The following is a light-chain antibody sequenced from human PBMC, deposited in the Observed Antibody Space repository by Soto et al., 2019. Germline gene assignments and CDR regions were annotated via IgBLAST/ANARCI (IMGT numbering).Light chain of an antibody. Sequence: QSVLTQPASVSGSPGQSITISCTGTSSDVGGYNYVSWFQQHSGKAPKLMIYEVSRRPSGVSDRFTGSKSGNTASLTISGLQADDEADYYCNSHERSNIRVFGGGTKLTVL. CDR2: EVS. V-gene: IGLV2-14*01. CDR3: NSHERSNIRV. CDR1: SSDVGGYNY. J-gene: IGLJ3*02.